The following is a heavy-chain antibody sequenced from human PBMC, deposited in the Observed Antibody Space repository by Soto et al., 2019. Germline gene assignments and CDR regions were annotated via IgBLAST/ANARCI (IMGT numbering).Heavy chain of an antibody. CDR2: ISGYNGNT. J-gene: IGHJ6*02. CDR1: GYTFTSDG. V-gene: IGHV1-18*04. D-gene: IGHD2-21*01. Sequence: QVQLVQSGAEVKKPGASVKVSCKASGYTFTSDGVSWVRQATGQGLEWMGWISGYNGNTNYAQRFRDRVTLTTDTSTSTAYMELRSLRSDDSAVYYCARDAHCGGAPGWRAMDVWGQGTTITVSS. CDR3: ARDAHCGGAPGWRAMDV.